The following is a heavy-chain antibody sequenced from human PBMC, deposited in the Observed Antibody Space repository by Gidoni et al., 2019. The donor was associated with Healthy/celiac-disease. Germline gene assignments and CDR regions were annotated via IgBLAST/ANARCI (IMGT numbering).Heavy chain of an antibody. D-gene: IGHD5-12*01. V-gene: IGHV4-39*07. Sequence: QLQLQESGPGLVKPSETLSLTCTVSGGSLSSSSYYWGWIRPPPGKGLEWIGSIYYSGSTYYNPSLKSRVTISVDTSKNQFSLKLSSVTAADTAVYYCARDFPPAWLRSHERPHYYYYYGMDVWGQGTTVTVSS. J-gene: IGHJ6*02. CDR3: ARDFPPAWLRSHERPHYYYYYGMDV. CDR2: IYYSGST. CDR1: GGSLSSSSYY.